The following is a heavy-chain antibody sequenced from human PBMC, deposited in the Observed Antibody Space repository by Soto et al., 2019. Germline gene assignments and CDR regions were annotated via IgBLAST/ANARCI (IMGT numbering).Heavy chain of an antibody. J-gene: IGHJ3*02. CDR2: ISSNSGSI. D-gene: IGHD6-19*01. CDR3: ARGVSSSWLRDGFDI. CDR1: GITFDNYA. Sequence: DVHLAESGGGLVQPGRSLRLSCAASGITFDNYALHWVRQAPGKGLEWVSGISSNSGSIGYADSVKGRFTISRDNAKNYLYLEMNSRGAEDTALYYCARGVSSSWLRDGFDIWGQGTMVTASS. V-gene: IGHV3-9*01.